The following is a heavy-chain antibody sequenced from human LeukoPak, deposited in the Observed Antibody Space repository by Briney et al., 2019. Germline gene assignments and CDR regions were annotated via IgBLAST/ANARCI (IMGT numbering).Heavy chain of an antibody. CDR2: ISAYNGNT. CDR3: ARASGSYCSSTSCNDAFDI. D-gene: IGHD2-2*01. Sequence: ASVNVSCKASGCTFIIYGITWVRQAPGQGLEWMGWISAYNGNTNYAQNLQGRVTMTTDTSTGTAYLELKSLSSDDTAVYYCARASGSYCSSTSCNDAFDIWGQGTMVTVSS. CDR1: GCTFIIYG. V-gene: IGHV1-18*01. J-gene: IGHJ3*02.